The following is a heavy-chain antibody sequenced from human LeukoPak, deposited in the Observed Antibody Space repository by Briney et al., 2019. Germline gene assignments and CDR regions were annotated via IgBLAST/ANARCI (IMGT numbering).Heavy chain of an antibody. Sequence: SETLSLTCIVSGYSISSGYYWGWIRPPPGRGLEWIGNIHHSGSTYYNPSLKSRVTISVDTSKNQFSLKLSSVTAADTAVYYCARESDYSDYYYYYMDVWGKGTTVTVSS. D-gene: IGHD4-11*01. CDR1: GYSISSGYY. CDR3: ARESDYSDYYYYYMDV. V-gene: IGHV4-38-2*02. CDR2: IHHSGST. J-gene: IGHJ6*03.